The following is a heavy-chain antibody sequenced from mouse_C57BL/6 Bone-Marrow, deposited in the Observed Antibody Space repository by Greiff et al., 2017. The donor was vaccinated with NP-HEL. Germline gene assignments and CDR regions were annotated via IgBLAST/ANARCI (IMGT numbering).Heavy chain of an antibody. CDR3: ARDTTVVAFDY. J-gene: IGHJ2*01. Sequence: QVQLQQPGAELVKPGASVKLSCKASGYTFTSYWMQWVKQRPGQGLEWIGEIDPSDSYTNYNQKFKGKATLTVDTSSSTAYMQPSSLTSEDSAVYYCARDTTVVAFDYWGQGTTLTVSS. CDR2: IDPSDSYT. V-gene: IGHV1-50*01. D-gene: IGHD1-1*01. CDR1: GYTFTSYW.